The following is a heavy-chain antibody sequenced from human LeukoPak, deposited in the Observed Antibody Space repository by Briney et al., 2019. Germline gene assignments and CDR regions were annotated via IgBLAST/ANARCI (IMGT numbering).Heavy chain of an antibody. J-gene: IGHJ5*02. CDR2: IYSSGST. Sequence: SETLSLTCTVSGGSISSGTYYWSWIRQPAGKGLEWIGRIYSSGSTNYNPSLKSRVSISVDTSKNQFSLKLSSVTAADTAVYYCARAPRGWYNNWFDPWGQGTLVTVSS. CDR1: GGSISSGTYY. CDR3: ARAPRGWYNNWFDP. V-gene: IGHV4-61*02. D-gene: IGHD2-15*01.